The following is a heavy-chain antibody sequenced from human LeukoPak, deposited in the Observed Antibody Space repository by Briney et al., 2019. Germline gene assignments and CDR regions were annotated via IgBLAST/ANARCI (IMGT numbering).Heavy chain of an antibody. V-gene: IGHV3-48*01. J-gene: IGHJ5*02. CDR1: GFIFSQYS. CDR2: TRSSSET. CDR3: ARDAGNSGYGCDL. Sequence: GGSLRLSCAASGFIFSQYSMNWVRQAPGKGLEWVSHTRSSSETFYADSVKGRFTISRDNARNSLYLQMNNLRGEDTAIYYCARDAGNSGYGCDLWGQGTLVTVSS. D-gene: IGHD5-12*01.